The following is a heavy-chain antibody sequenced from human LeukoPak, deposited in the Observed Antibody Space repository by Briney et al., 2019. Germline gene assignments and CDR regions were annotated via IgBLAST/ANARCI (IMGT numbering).Heavy chain of an antibody. J-gene: IGHJ4*02. V-gene: IGHV4-34*01. CDR3: ARAPHFFDTSGSRYYFDY. Sequence: SETLSLTCAVYGGSFSGYYWSWIRQPPGKGLEWIGSIYYSGNTYYSPSLMSRVTISVDTSKNQFSLNLSSVTAADTAVYYCARAPHFFDTSGSRYYFDYWGQGALVTVSS. CDR1: GGSFSGYY. CDR2: IYYSGNT. D-gene: IGHD3-22*01.